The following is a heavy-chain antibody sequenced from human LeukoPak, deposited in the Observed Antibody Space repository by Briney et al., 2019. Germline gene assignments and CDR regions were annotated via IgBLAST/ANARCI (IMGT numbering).Heavy chain of an antibody. Sequence: HPGGSLRLSCAGSGFTFSDHYMDWVGQAPGKGLEWVGRTRNKASRFTTEYAASVRGRFTISTDESRNSLYLQMNSLITEDTAVYYCVRVSVDTASSDHWGQGTLVTVSS. J-gene: IGHJ4*02. CDR1: GFTFSDHY. V-gene: IGHV3-72*01. CDR3: VRVSVDTASSDH. CDR2: TRNKASRFTT. D-gene: IGHD5-18*01.